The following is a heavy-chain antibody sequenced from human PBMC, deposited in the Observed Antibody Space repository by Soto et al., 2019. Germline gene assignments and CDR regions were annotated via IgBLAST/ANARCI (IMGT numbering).Heavy chain of an antibody. Sequence: VQLVESGGGVVQPGRSLRLSCAASGFTFSSYGMHWVRQAPGKGLEWVAVIWYDGSNKYYADSVKGRFTVSRDNSKNTLYLQMNSLRAEDTAVYYCARGKYCSSTSCHRYYYYYMDVWGKGTTVTVSS. CDR1: GFTFSSYG. D-gene: IGHD2-2*01. V-gene: IGHV3-33*01. CDR3: ARGKYCSSTSCHRYYYYYMDV. J-gene: IGHJ6*03. CDR2: IWYDGSNK.